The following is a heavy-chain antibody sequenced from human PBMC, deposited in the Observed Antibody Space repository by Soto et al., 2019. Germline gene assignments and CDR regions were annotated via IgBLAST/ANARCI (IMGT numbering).Heavy chain of an antibody. CDR3: ATGHYYYYYMDV. V-gene: IGHV3-23*01. Sequence: PGGSLRLSCAASGFTFSSYAMSWDRQAPGKGLEWVSAISGSGGSTYYADSVKGRFTISRDNSKNTLYLQMNSLRAEDTAVYYCATGHYYYYYMDVWGKGTTVTVSS. CDR1: GFTFSSYA. J-gene: IGHJ6*03. CDR2: ISGSGGST.